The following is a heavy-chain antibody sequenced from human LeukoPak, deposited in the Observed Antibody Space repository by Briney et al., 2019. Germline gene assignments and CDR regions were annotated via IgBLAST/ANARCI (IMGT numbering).Heavy chain of an antibody. D-gene: IGHD3-22*01. CDR3: ARDSQYYYDSSGYHPIDAFDI. J-gene: IGHJ3*02. Sequence: SETLSLTCAVSGGSISSGGYSWSWIRQPPGKGLEWIGYIYHSGSTYYNPSLKSRVTISVDRSKNQFSLKLSSVTAADTAVYYCARDSQYYYDSSGYHPIDAFDIWGQGTMVTVSS. CDR1: GGSISSGGYS. CDR2: IYHSGST. V-gene: IGHV4-30-2*01.